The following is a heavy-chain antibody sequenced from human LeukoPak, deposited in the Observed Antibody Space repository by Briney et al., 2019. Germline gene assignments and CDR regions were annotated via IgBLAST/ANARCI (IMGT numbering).Heavy chain of an antibody. CDR3: ARELRYFDWSPPYGMDV. Sequence: GGSLRLSCAASGFTFSSYSMNWVRQAPGKGLEWVSSISSSSSYIYYADSVKGRFTISRDNAKNSLYLRMNSLRAEDTAVYYCARELRYFDWSPPYGMDVWGQGTTVTVSS. D-gene: IGHD3-9*01. J-gene: IGHJ6*02. CDR1: GFTFSSYS. V-gene: IGHV3-21*01. CDR2: ISSSSSYI.